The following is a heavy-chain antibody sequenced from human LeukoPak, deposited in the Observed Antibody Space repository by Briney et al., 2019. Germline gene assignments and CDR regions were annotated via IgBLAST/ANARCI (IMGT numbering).Heavy chain of an antibody. D-gene: IGHD1-26*01. CDR3: AREVGAKKENWFDP. CDR2: ISAYNGNT. V-gene: IGHV1-18*01. J-gene: IGHJ5*02. Sequence: GASVKVSCKASGCTFTSYGISWVRQAPGQGLEWMGCISAYNGNTNYAQKLQGRVTMTTDTSTSTAYMELRSLRSDDTAVYYCAREVGAKKENWFDPWGQGTLVTVSS. CDR1: GCTFTSYG.